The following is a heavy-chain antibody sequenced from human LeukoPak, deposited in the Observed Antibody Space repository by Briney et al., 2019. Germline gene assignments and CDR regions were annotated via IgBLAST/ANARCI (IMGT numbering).Heavy chain of an antibody. CDR2: ISSSGSTI. V-gene: IGHV3-48*03. CDR1: GFTFSSYE. CDR3: AELGITMIGGV. D-gene: IGHD3-10*02. J-gene: IGHJ6*04. Sequence: GGSLGLSCAASGFTFSSYEMNWVRQAPGKGLEWVSYISSSGSTIYYADSVKGRFTISRDNAKNSLYLQMNSLRAEDTAVYYCAELGITMIGGVWGKGTTVTISS.